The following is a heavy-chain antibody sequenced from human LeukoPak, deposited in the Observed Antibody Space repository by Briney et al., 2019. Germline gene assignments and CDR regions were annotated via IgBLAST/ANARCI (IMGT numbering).Heavy chain of an antibody. J-gene: IGHJ6*02. CDR3: ARGYCSSTSCYNYYYYGMDV. V-gene: IGHV1-18*01. D-gene: IGHD2-2*02. Sequence: GASVKVSCKASGFTFTTYYISWVRQAPGQGLEWMGWISAYNGNRHDAQKFQGRVTLTRDTSTSTAYMELRSLRSDDTAVYYCARGYCSSTSCYNYYYYGMDVWGQGTTVTVSS. CDR2: ISAYNGNR. CDR1: GFTFTTYY.